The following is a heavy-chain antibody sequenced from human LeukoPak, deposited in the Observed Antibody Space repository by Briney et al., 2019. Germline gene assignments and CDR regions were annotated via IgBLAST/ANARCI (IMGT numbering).Heavy chain of an antibody. D-gene: IGHD6-13*01. J-gene: IGHJ4*02. Sequence: GASVKVSCKASGYTFTTHYMHWVRQAPGQGLEWMGLINPSGTTTNYAQKFRGRVTMTRDLSTSTDYMELSSLRSDDTAVYYCARVISSSWYHHDYWGQGTLVTVSS. CDR3: ARVISSSWYHHDY. V-gene: IGHV1-46*01. CDR2: INPSGTTT. CDR1: GYTFTTHY.